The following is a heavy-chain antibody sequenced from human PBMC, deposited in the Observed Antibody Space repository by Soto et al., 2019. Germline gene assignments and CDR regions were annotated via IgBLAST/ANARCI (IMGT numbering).Heavy chain of an antibody. CDR1: GFTFSDYW. V-gene: IGHV3-74*01. D-gene: IGHD3-10*01. J-gene: IGHJ4*02. CDR2: IKSDGSRT. Sequence: EVQLVESGGGLVQPGGSLRVSCAASGFTFSDYWMHWVRQAPGKGLVWVSRIKSDGSRTDFADSVKGRFTISRDNAETTVYLRMSSRRAEQAAVYCCGRGGYLAYYMDYWGQGTLVTVS. CDR3: GRGGYLAYYMDY.